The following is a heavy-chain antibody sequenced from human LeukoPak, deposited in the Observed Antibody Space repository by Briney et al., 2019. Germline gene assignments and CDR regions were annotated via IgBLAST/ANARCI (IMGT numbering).Heavy chain of an antibody. D-gene: IGHD1-26*01. J-gene: IGHJ4*02. CDR2: INNSGNTI. CDR3: ESGAQSDY. Sequence: PGGSLRLSCAASGFTFSTYEMSWVRQAPGKGLEWVSSINNSGNTIYYADSVKGRFTISRDNSKTSLYLQMNLLGAENTAVYYCESGAQSDYWGQGTLVTVSS. V-gene: IGHV3-48*03. CDR1: GFTFSTYE.